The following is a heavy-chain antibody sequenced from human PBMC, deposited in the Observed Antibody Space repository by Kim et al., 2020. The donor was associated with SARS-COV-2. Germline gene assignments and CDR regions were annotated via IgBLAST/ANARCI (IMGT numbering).Heavy chain of an antibody. D-gene: IGHD1-7*01. V-gene: IGHV4-39*01. J-gene: IGHJ4*02. Sequence: GSTYYHPSLKSRVTISVDTSKNQFSLKLSSVTAADTAVYYCARVGGTLDYWGQGTLVTVSS. CDR3: ARVGGTLDY. CDR2: GST.